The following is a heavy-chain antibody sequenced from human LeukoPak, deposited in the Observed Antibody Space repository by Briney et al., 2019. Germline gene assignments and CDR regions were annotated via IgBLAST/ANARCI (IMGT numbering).Heavy chain of an antibody. V-gene: IGHV3-43*02. CDR3: AKDKGSGWSYYFFYRDV. CDR2: ISGDGGST. J-gene: IGHJ6*03. Sequence: PGGSLRLSCAASGFTFDDYAMHWVRQPPGKGLEWVSLISGDGGSTYYADSVKCRFTISRDNSKNSLYLRMNSLRTEDTALYYCAKDKGSGWSYYFFYRDVWGKGTRVTVSS. CDR1: GFTFDDYA. D-gene: IGHD6-19*01.